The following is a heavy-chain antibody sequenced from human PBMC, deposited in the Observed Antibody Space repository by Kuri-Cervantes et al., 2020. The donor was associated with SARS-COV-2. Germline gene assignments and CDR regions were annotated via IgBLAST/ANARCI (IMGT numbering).Heavy chain of an antibody. D-gene: IGHD3-10*01. Sequence: GESLKISCAASGFTFSSYWMSWVRQAPGKGLEWVSAISSTSTYINYVDSVKGRFTISRDDAKNSLYLQMSSLRAEDTAVYYCASPGGIVSGPGAFDIWGQGTMVTVSS. CDR1: GFTFSSYW. CDR3: ASPGGIVSGPGAFDI. CDR2: ISSTSTYI. V-gene: IGHV3-21*01. J-gene: IGHJ3*02.